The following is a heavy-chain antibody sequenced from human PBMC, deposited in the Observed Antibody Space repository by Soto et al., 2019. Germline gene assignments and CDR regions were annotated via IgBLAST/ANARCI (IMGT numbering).Heavy chain of an antibody. Sequence: EVQLVESGGGLVQPGVSLRLSCAASGLIFSNYKMHWVRQAPGKGLVWVSRISTDGSITDYADSVKGRFTVSRDNAKNTLYLQMNSLRVDDTAVYYCARDTNGLHYWGQGTLVTVSS. CDR3: ARDTNGLHY. D-gene: IGHD2-8*01. J-gene: IGHJ4*02. V-gene: IGHV3-74*01. CDR1: GLIFSNYK. CDR2: ISTDGSIT.